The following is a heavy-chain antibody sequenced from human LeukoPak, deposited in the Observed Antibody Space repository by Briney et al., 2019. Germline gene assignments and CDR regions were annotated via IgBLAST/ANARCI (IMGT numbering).Heavy chain of an antibody. Sequence: GGSLRLSCAASGFTFSSYAMHWVRQAPGKGLEWVAVISYDGSNKYYADSVKGRFTISRDNSKNTLHLQMESLRPDDTGVYYCAKATSGNEDVSEAGGGWFDPWGQGTLVTVSS. V-gene: IGHV3-30-3*01. CDR2: ISYDGSNK. CDR3: AKATSGNEDVSEAGGGWFDP. CDR1: GFTFSSYA. J-gene: IGHJ5*02. D-gene: IGHD2-2*01.